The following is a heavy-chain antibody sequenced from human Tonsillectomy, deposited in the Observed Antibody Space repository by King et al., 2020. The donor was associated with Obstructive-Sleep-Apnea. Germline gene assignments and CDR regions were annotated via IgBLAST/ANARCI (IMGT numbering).Heavy chain of an antibody. CDR3: ARAYFYDSSGFYYYYGLDV. V-gene: IGHV4-59*01. CDR2: IYYSGST. J-gene: IGHJ6*02. D-gene: IGHD3-22*01. Sequence: QLQESGPGLVKPSETLSLTCTVSGGSISSYYWSWIRQPPGKGLEWIGYIYYSGSTNYNPSLKSRVTISVDTSKNQFSLKLSSVTAADTAVYYCARAYFYDSSGFYYYYGLDVWGQGTTVTVSS. CDR1: GGSISSYY.